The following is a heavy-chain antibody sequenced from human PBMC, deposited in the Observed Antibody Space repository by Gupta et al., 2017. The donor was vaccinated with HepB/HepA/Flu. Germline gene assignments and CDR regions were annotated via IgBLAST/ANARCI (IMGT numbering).Heavy chain of an antibody. CDR3: AKTDYNVLTGFWMRGVDY. V-gene: IGHV1-2*02. CDR2: INPKTGGT. CDR1: GYTFTDSH. D-gene: IGHD3-9*01. J-gene: IGHJ4*02. Sequence: QVQLVQSGAEVKQPGASVKVSCTASGYTFTDSHLHWARQAPGQGLEWMGGINPKTGGTNYAQKFQGRVTMTRDTAINTVYMEMSRLRSDDTAVYYCAKTDYNVLTGFWMRGVDYWGQGTLVTVSS.